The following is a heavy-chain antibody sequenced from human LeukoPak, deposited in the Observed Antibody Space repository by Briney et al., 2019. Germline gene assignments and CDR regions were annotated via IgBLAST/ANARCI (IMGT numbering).Heavy chain of an antibody. CDR3: AKDQGYYDSMYYFDY. D-gene: IGHD3-22*01. CDR2: ISYDGSNK. V-gene: IGHV3-30*18. CDR1: GFTFSSYS. J-gene: IGHJ4*02. Sequence: GGSLRLSCAASGFTFSSYSMNWVRQAPGKGLEWVAVISYDGSNKYYADSVKGRFTISRDNSKNTLYLQMNSLRAEDTAVYYCAKDQGYYDSMYYFDYWGQGTLVTVSS.